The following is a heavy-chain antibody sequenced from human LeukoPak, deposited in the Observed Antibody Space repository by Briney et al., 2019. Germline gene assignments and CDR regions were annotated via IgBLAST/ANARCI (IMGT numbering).Heavy chain of an antibody. CDR1: GGSIRSHY. CDR2: IYYSGSS. CDR3: ARSLRSIFGVVS. Sequence: SETLSLTCTESGGSIRSHYWCWIRHTPGKGLERIGYIYYSGSSNYNPSLKSRVTISVDTSKNQFSLKLSSVTAADTAVYYCARSLRSIFGVVSGGQGTLVTVSS. J-gene: IGHJ4*02. D-gene: IGHD3-3*01. V-gene: IGHV4-59*11.